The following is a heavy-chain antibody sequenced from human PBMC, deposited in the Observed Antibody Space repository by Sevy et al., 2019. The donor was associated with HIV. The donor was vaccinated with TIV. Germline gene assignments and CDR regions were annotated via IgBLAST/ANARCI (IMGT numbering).Heavy chain of an antibody. V-gene: IGHV3-23*01. Sequence: GGSLRLSCVASGFTFRSYWMNWVRQAPGKGLEWVSGISGSGGSGDKTNYADSVKGRFTISRDDSKNSLYLQLNSLRAEDTAIYYCARKYDSSGYFDYWGQGTLVTVSS. CDR3: ARKYDSSGYFDY. CDR1: GFTFRSYW. CDR2: ISGSGGSGDKT. D-gene: IGHD3-22*01. J-gene: IGHJ4*02.